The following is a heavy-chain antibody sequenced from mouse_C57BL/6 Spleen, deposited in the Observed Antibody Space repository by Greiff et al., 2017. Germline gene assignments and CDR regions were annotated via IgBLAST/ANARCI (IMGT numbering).Heavy chain of an antibody. CDR2: IDPSDSYT. D-gene: IGHD4-1*01. CDR1: GYTFTSYW. J-gene: IGHJ3*01. Sequence: QVQLQQPGAELVKPGASVKLSCKASGYTFTSYWMQWVKQRPGQGLEWIGEIDPSDSYTNYNQKFTGKATLTVDTSSSTAYMQLSSLTSEDSAVYYCARELGRDWGQGTLVTVSA. V-gene: IGHV1-50*01. CDR3: ARELGRD.